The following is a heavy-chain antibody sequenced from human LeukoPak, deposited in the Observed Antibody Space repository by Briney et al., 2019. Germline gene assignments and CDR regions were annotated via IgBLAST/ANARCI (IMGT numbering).Heavy chain of an antibody. J-gene: IGHJ4*02. CDR1: GFTFSSYA. CDR3: AKSRGYYYDSSGYPNYFHY. D-gene: IGHD3-22*01. CDR2: ISGSGGNT. Sequence: GGSLRLSCAASGFTFSSYAMTWVRQAPGKGLEWVSTISGSGGNTYYADSVKGRFTISRDNSKNTLYLQMNSLRAEDAAVYYCAKSRGYYYDSSGYPNYFHYRGQGTLVTVSS. V-gene: IGHV3-23*01.